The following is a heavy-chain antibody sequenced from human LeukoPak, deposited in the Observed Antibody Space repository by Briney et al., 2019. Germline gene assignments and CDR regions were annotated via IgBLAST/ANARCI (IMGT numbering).Heavy chain of an antibody. Sequence: PGGSLRLSCAASGFTFSSYSMNWVRQAPGKGLEWVSSISSTSSNIFYADSVKGRFTISRDNAKNSLYLQMISVRAEDTAFYYCARAQYTNIWDIFDYWGQGTLVTVSS. J-gene: IGHJ4*02. CDR1: GFTFSSYS. D-gene: IGHD6-13*01. CDR2: ISSTSSNI. V-gene: IGHV3-21*06. CDR3: ARAQYTNIWDIFDY.